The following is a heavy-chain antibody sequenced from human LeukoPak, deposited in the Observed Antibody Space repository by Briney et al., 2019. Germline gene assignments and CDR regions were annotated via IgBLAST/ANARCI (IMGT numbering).Heavy chain of an antibody. D-gene: IGHD1-14*01. V-gene: IGHV1-69*05. CDR3: AREGNRSVSDY. CDR1: GGTFISYA. J-gene: IGHJ4*02. CDR2: IIPIFGTA. Sequence: SVKVSCKASGGTFISYAISWVRQAPGQGLEWMGRIIPIFGTANYAQKFQGRVTITTDESTSTAYMELSSLRSEDTAVYYCAREGNRSVSDYWGQGTLVTVSS.